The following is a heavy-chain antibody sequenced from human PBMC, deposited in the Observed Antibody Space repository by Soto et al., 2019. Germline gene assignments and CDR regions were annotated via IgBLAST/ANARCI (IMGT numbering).Heavy chain of an antibody. D-gene: IGHD2-2*01. CDR1: GYTLTELS. CDR2: FDPEDGET. CDR3: ATDQPAAILGIPLSY. V-gene: IGHV1-24*01. J-gene: IGHJ4*02. Sequence: ASVKVSCKVSGYTLTELSMHWVRQAPGKGLEWMGGFDPEDGETIYAQKFQGRVTMTEDTSTDTAYMELSSLRSEDTAVYYCATDQPAAILGIPLSYWGQGTLVTVSS.